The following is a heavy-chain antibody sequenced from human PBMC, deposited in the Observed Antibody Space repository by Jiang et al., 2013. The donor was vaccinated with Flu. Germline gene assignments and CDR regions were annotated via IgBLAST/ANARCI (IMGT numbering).Heavy chain of an antibody. J-gene: IGHJ4*02. Sequence: SGAEVKKPGSSVKVSCKASGGTFSSYATSWVRQAPGQGLEWMGRIIPILGIANYAQKFQGRVTITADKSTSTAYMELSSLRSEDTAVYYCARRVPNYYDSSGYYHFDYWGQGTLVTVSS. V-gene: IGHV1-69*04. D-gene: IGHD3-22*01. CDR2: IIPILGIA. CDR3: ARRVPNYYDSSGYYHFDY. CDR1: GGTFSSYA.